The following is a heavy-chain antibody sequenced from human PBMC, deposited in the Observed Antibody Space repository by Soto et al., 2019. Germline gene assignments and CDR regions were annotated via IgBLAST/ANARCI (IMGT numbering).Heavy chain of an antibody. Sequence: PSETLSLTCTVSGGSISSYYWSWIRQPPGKGLEWIGYIYYSGSTNYNPSLKSRVTISVDTSKNQFSLKLSSVPAADTAVYYCARPGIAADPWWFDPWGQGTLVTVSS. CDR2: IYYSGST. J-gene: IGHJ5*02. V-gene: IGHV4-59*01. D-gene: IGHD6-25*01. CDR1: GGSISSYY. CDR3: ARPGIAADPWWFDP.